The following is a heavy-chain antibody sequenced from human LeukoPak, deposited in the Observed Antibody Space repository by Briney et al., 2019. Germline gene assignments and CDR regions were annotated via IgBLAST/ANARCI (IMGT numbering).Heavy chain of an antibody. J-gene: IGHJ4*01. Sequence: PGGSLRLSCAASGFTFTNYDMHWVRPVTGKGLEWGSAIGIAGDTYYPGSVRGRFTISRENAKNSLYLQMNSLRDGDTAVYYCVTHTVTIPFDYWGHGTLVTVSS. V-gene: IGHV3-13*04. CDR1: GFTFTNYD. CDR3: VTHTVTIPFDY. D-gene: IGHD4-17*01. CDR2: IGIAGDT.